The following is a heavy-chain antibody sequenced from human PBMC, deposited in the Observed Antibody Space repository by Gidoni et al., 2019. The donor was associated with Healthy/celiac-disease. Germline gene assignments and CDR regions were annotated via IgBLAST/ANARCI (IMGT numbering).Heavy chain of an antibody. CDR1: GFTFADYA. J-gene: IGHJ4*02. Sequence: EVQLVESGGVVVQPGGSLRLSCAVSGFTFADYAMQWVRQAPGKGLEWVSLISWDGGSTYYADSVKGRFTISRDNSKNSLYLQMNSLRAEDTALYYCAKDNDYGDYAIDYWGQGTLVTVSS. V-gene: IGHV3-43D*03. CDR3: AKDNDYGDYAIDY. CDR2: ISWDGGST. D-gene: IGHD4-17*01.